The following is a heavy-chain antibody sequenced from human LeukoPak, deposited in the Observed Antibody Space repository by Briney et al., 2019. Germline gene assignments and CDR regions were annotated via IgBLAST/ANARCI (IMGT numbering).Heavy chain of an antibody. Sequence: PGGSLRLSCAASGFTFSDFYMSWIRQAPGKGLEWVSYISSSGSTIYYPDSVTGRFTISRDNAKNSLYLQMNSLRAEDTAVYYCARESRQWLVLGGVDYWGQGTLVTVSS. CDR1: GFTFSDFY. V-gene: IGHV3-11*04. CDR3: ARESRQWLVLGGVDY. CDR2: ISSSGSTI. J-gene: IGHJ4*02. D-gene: IGHD6-19*01.